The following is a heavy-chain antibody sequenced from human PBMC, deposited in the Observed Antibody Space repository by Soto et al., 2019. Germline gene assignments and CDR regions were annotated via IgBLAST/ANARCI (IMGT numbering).Heavy chain of an antibody. CDR3: AREGKYCSSTSCYTNWFDP. CDR2: INPSGGST. J-gene: IGHJ5*02. CDR1: GYTFTSYY. Sequence: ASVKVSCKGSGYTFTSYYMHRVRQAPGQGLEWMGIINPSGGSTSYAQKFQGRVTMTRDTSTSTVYMELSSLRSEDTAVYYCAREGKYCSSTSCYTNWFDPWGQGTLVTVSS. D-gene: IGHD2-2*02. V-gene: IGHV1-46*01.